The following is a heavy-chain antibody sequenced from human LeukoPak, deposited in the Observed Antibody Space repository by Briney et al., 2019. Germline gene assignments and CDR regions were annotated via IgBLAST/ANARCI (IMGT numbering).Heavy chain of an antibody. CDR2: IYTSGST. CDR1: GGSISSYY. J-gene: IGHJ3*02. Sequence: SETLSLTCTVSGGSISSYYWSWIRQPAGKGLEWIGRIYTSGSTNYNPSLKSRVTMSVDTSKNQFSLKLSSVTAADTAVYYCAREYYDSSGYYCCPYRFDIWGQGTMVTVSS. V-gene: IGHV4-4*07. CDR3: AREYYDSSGYYCCPYRFDI. D-gene: IGHD3-22*01.